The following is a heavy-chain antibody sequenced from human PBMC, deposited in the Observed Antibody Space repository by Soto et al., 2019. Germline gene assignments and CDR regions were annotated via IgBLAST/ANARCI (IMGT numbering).Heavy chain of an antibody. J-gene: IGHJ4*02. V-gene: IGHV4-31*03. CDR3: AREVHYYDSSGYYYVPSRFFDY. CDR1: GGSISSGGYY. CDR2: IYYSGST. Sequence: SETLSLTCTVSGGSISSGGYYWSWIRQHPGKGLEWIGYIYYSGSTYYNPSLKSRVTISVDTSKNQFSLKLSSVTAADTAVYYCAREVHYYDSSGYYYVPSRFFDYWGQGTLVTVSS. D-gene: IGHD3-22*01.